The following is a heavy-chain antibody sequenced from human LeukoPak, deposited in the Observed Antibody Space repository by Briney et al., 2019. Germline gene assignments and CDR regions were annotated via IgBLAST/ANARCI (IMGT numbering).Heavy chain of an antibody. V-gene: IGHV3-23*01. Sequence: GGSLRLSCVTSGFTFSNYAMTWVRQAPGKGLEWVSGISGSGGKTYYADSVKGRFTISRDNSKNTLYLQMNSLRAEDTAVYYCAKDGRGSHAFDIWGQGTMVTASS. CDR3: AKDGRGSHAFDI. CDR2: ISGSGGKT. J-gene: IGHJ3*02. CDR1: GFTFSNYA. D-gene: IGHD3-10*01.